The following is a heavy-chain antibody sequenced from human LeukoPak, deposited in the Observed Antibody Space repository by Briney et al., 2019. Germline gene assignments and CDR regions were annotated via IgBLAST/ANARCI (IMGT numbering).Heavy chain of an antibody. CDR1: GVSISSYY. V-gene: IGHV4-59*01. J-gene: IGHJ3*02. CDR2: SYYSGST. D-gene: IGHD3-22*01. Sequence: SETLSLTCTVSGVSISSYYWSWIRQPPGKGLEWVGYSYYSGSTNYNPSLKRRVTISVDTSKNQFSLKLSSVTAADTAVYYCARDVYKYDSSGSRAFDIWGQGTMVTVSS. CDR3: ARDVYKYDSSGSRAFDI.